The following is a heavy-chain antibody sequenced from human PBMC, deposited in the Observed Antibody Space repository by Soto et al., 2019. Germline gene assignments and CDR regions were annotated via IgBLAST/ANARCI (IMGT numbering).Heavy chain of an antibody. D-gene: IGHD6-13*01. Sequence: PSETLSLTCTVSGGSISSSSYYWGWIRQPPGKGLEWIASMYYSGSTYYNPSLKSRVTISFDTSKNQFSLKLSSVTAADSAVYYCARNLAAAELDCWGQGTLVTVSS. CDR1: GGSISSSSYY. V-gene: IGHV4-39*01. CDR3: ARNLAAAELDC. J-gene: IGHJ4*02. CDR2: MYYSGST.